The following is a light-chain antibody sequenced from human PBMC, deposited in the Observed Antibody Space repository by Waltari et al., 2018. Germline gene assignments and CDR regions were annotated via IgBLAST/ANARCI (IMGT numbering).Light chain of an antibody. CDR3: AAWDDSFNGML. CDR2: SND. V-gene: IGLV1-44*01. J-gene: IGLJ3*02. CDR1: NSNIGNIH. Sequence: QSVLTQPPSASGTPGPRVTISCSGSNSNIGNIHVHWYQHLPGTAPSLLVYSNDQRPSGIPARFSGSKSGTSASLAISGLQSDDESDYFCAAWDDSFNGMLFGGGTHLTVL.